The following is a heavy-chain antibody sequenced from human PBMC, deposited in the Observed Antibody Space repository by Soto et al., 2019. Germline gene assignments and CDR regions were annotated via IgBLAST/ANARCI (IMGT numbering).Heavy chain of an antibody. V-gene: IGHV1-2*02. CDR1: GYTFTGYY. J-gene: IGHJ4*02. CDR3: ARAVRNYYDSSGYPDY. Sequence: ASVKVSCKASGYTFTGYYMHWVQQAPGQGLEWMGWINPNSGGTNYAQKFQGRVTMTRDTSISTAYMELSRLRSDDTAVYYCARAVRNYYDSSGYPDYWGQGTLVTVSS. CDR2: INPNSGGT. D-gene: IGHD3-22*01.